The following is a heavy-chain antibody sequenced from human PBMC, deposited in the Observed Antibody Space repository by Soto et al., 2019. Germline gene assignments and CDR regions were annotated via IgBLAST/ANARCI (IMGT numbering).Heavy chain of an antibody. Sequence: EVQLVASGGGLVKPGGSLRLSCEASGFTFDTYTMDWVRQAPGKGLEWVSSITSSSSYIYYPDSVKGRFNISRDNAKNSRYLQMKSLRDEDTAVYYCARQLSIRDLHRSWLDYWGQRALVTVSS. J-gene: IGHJ4*02. CDR1: GFTFDTYT. CDR3: ARQLSIRDLHRSWLDY. D-gene: IGHD2-2*01. V-gene: IGHV3-21*02. CDR2: ITSSSSYI.